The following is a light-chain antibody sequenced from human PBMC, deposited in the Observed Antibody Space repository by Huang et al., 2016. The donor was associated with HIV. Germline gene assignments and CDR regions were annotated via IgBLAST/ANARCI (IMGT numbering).Light chain of an antibody. CDR1: QSISSY. J-gene: IGKJ1*01. V-gene: IGKV1-39*01. CDR3: QQTYSTPHT. CDR2: AAS. Sequence: DIHMTQSPSSLSASVGDRLTITCRASQSISSYLNWYHQKPGKAPKLLSYAASSLQTGVPSRFSSSGSVTDFTLTISSLQPEDFAIYYCQQTYSTPHTFGQGTRVEIK.